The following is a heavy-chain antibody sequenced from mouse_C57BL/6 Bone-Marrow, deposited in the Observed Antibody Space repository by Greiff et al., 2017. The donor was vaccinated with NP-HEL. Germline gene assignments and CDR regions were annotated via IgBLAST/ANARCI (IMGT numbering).Heavy chain of an antibody. D-gene: IGHD1-1*01. J-gene: IGHJ2*01. CDR2: IYPRSGNT. CDR3: ARLDYYGSSFDY. CDR1: GYTFTSYG. Sequence: VQLQQSGAELARPGASVKLSCKASGYTFTSYGISWVKQRTGQGLEWIGEIYPRSGNTYSNEKFKGKATLTADKSSSTAYMELRSLTSEDSAVYFCARLDYYGSSFDYWGQGTTLTVSS. V-gene: IGHV1-81*01.